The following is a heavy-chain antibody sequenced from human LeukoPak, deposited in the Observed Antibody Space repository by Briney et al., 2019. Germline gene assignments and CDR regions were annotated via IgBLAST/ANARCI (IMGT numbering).Heavy chain of an antibody. Sequence: GGSLRLSCAASGFTFSSYSMNWVRQAPGKGLEWVSSISSSSSYIYYADSVKGRFTISRDNAKNSLYLQMNSLRAEDTAVYYCARDPGERTWRITMIGDYWGQGTLVTVSS. V-gene: IGHV3-21*01. D-gene: IGHD3-22*01. CDR1: GFTFSSYS. CDR3: ARDPGERTWRITMIGDY. J-gene: IGHJ4*02. CDR2: ISSSSSYI.